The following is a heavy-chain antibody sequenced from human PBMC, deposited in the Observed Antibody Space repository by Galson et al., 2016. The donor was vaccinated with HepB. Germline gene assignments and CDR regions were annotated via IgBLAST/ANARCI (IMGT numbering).Heavy chain of an antibody. Sequence: ETLFLTCIVSGGSISNYYWTWIRQSPGKALEWIGYIYYSGSTAYNPSLKSRVTISVDTSKNLFSLKLRSVTAADTAVYFCAKMESVATAGTARSNWFDPWGQGTLVTVSS. V-gene: IGHV4-59*01. CDR2: IYYSGST. D-gene: IGHD6-13*01. CDR3: AKMESVATAGTARSNWFDP. CDR1: GGSISNYY. J-gene: IGHJ5*02.